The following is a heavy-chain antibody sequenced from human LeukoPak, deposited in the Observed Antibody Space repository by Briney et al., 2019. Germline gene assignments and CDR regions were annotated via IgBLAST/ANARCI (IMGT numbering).Heavy chain of an antibody. Sequence: PSETLSLTCTVSGSSISSGGYYWGWIRQPPGKGLEWIGSIYYSGSTYDNPSLKSRVTISVDTSKTKFSLKLSSVAAADTAVYYCASPGGGPTDYWGQGTLVTVSS. CDR3: ASPGGGPTDY. V-gene: IGHV4-39*01. CDR2: IYYSGST. J-gene: IGHJ4*02. D-gene: IGHD3-16*01. CDR1: GSSISSGGYY.